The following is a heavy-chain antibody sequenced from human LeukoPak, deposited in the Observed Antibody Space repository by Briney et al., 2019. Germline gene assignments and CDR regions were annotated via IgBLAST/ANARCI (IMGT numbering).Heavy chain of an antibody. CDR3: ARDYSEATGDDAFDI. CDR1: GGSISSYY. CDR2: IYYSGST. D-gene: IGHD5-12*01. V-gene: IGHV4-59*01. Sequence: PSETLSLTCTVSGGSISSYYWSWIRQPPGKGLEWIGYIYYSGSTNYNPSLKSRVTISVDTSKNQFSLKLSSVTAADTAVYYCARDYSEATGDDAFDIWGQGTMVTVSS. J-gene: IGHJ3*02.